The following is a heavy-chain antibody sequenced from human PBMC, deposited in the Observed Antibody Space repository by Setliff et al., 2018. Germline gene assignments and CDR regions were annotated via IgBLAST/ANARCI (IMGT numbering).Heavy chain of an antibody. J-gene: IGHJ4*02. CDR1: GGSISSYY. CDR2: IHYSGST. V-gene: IGHV4-59*08. Sequence: SETLSLTCTVSGGSISSYYWSWIRQPPGKGLAWIGSIHYSGSTYYNPSLKSRVTISIDTSKSQFSLNLSSVTAADTAVYYCARIAYGSGSYYFDYWGQGTLVTVSS. D-gene: IGHD3-10*01. CDR3: ARIAYGSGSYYFDY.